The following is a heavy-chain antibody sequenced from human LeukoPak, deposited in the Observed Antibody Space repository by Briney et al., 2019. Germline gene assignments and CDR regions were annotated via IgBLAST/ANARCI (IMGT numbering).Heavy chain of an antibody. CDR2: INHSGST. V-gene: IGHV4-34*01. CDR1: GGSFSGYY. D-gene: IGHD6-6*01. CDR3: ARASSSSGLIGTF. J-gene: IGHJ4*02. Sequence: SETLSLTCAVYGGSFSGYYWSWVRQPPGKGLEWIGEINHSGSTNYNPSLKSRVTISVDTSKNQFSLKLSSVTAADTAVYYCARASSSSGLIGTFWGQGTLVTVSS.